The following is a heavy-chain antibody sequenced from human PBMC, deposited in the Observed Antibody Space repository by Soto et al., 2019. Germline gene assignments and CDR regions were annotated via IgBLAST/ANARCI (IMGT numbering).Heavy chain of an antibody. CDR1: GFTFSSYA. D-gene: IGHD3-10*01. J-gene: IGHJ4*02. Sequence: PGGSLGLSCAASGFTFSSYAMSWVRQAPGKGLEWVSAISGSGGTTYYADSVKGRFTISRDNSKNTLYLQMNSLRAEDTAVYYYAKDYYGSGSYFWIDYWGQGTLVTXSS. CDR3: AKDYYGSGSYFWIDY. CDR2: ISGSGGTT. V-gene: IGHV3-23*01.